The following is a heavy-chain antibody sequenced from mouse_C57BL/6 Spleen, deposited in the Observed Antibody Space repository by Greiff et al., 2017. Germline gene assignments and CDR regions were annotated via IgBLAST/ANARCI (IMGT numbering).Heavy chain of an antibody. Sequence: VKLVESGPELVKPGASVKLSCKASGYTFTSYDINWVKQRPGQGPEWIGWIYPRDGSTKYNEKFKGKATLTVDTSSSTAYMELHSLTSEDSAVYFCARGLGSSPSYWGQGTTLTVSS. J-gene: IGHJ2*01. CDR3: ARGLGSSPSY. CDR2: IYPRDGST. D-gene: IGHD1-1*01. V-gene: IGHV1-85*01. CDR1: GYTFTSYD.